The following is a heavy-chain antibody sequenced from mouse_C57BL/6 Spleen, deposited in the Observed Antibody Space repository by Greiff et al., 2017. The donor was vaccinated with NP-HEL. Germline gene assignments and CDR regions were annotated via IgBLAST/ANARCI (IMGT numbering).Heavy chain of an antibody. V-gene: IGHV1-62-3*01. D-gene: IGHD3-2*01. Sequence: QVQLQQSGAELVKPGASVKLSCKASGYTFTSYWMHWVKQRPGRGLEWIGRIDPNSGGTKYNEKFKSKATLTADKSSSTVYMELSRLTSEDSAVYFCARHPDSSLGYFDYCGQGTTLTVSS. J-gene: IGHJ2*01. CDR2: IDPNSGGT. CDR1: GYTFTSYW. CDR3: ARHPDSSLGYFDY.